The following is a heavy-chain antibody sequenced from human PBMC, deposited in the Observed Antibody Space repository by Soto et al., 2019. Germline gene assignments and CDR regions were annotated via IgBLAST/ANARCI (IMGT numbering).Heavy chain of an antibody. J-gene: IGHJ4*02. CDR3: ATVLVGATRHPDSDS. CDR1: GGSINNNNYY. D-gene: IGHD2-15*01. V-gene: IGHV4-39*02. Sequence: QLQLQESGPGLVKPSGTLSLTCTVSGGSINNNNYYWAWIRQPPGKGLSWIASIYYDESTYYNSFLKSRVTISRDTSKNHFSLRLASMTAADTAVYYCATVLVGATRHPDSDSWGQGTLVTVSS. CDR2: IYYDEST.